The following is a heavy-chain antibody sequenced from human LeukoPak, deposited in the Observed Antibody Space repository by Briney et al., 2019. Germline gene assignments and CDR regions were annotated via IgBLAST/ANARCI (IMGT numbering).Heavy chain of an antibody. CDR2: ISSSGGST. J-gene: IGHJ4*02. CDR3: AKDRAPQDY. CDR1: GFTFSLYA. Sequence: PGGSLRLSCAASGFTFSLYAMNWVRQAPGKGLEWVSAISSSGGSTFYADSVKGRFTISRDNSKHTLYLQMNSLRAEDTAVYYCAKDRAPQDYWGQGTLVTVSS. V-gene: IGHV3-23*01.